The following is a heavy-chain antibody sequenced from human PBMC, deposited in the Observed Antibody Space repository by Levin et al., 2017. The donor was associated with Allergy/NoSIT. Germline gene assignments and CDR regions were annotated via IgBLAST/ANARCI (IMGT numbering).Heavy chain of an antibody. CDR2: IYYSGST. CDR3: ARDRGCSSTSCYAEGWFDP. CDR1: GGSISSGGYY. Sequence: SETLSLTCTVSGGSISSGGYYWSWIRQHPGKGLEWIGYIYYSGSTYYNPSLKSRVTISVDTSKNQFSLKLSSVTAADTAVYYCARDRGCSSTSCYAEGWFDPWGQGTLVTVSS. V-gene: IGHV4-31*03. J-gene: IGHJ5*02. D-gene: IGHD2-2*01.